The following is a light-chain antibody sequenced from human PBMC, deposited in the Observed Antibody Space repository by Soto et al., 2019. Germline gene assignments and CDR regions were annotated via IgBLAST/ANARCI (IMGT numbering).Light chain of an antibody. J-gene: IGKJ1*01. CDR3: QQYYSRVT. CDR2: KAS. V-gene: IGKV1-5*03. CDR1: QRISSG. Sequence: SQMNQSPSTLSASVGDRVPITCRASQRISSGLAWYQRKPGNEPRLRIYKASSLESGVPSRFSGGGSGTEFTLTISSLQPEEFASYDCQQYYSRVTFGQGTK.